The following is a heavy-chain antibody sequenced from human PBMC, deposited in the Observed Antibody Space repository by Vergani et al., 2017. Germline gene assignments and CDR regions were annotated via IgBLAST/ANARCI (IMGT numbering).Heavy chain of an antibody. Sequence: EVQLLESGGGLVQPGGSLRLSCAASGFTFSSYAMSWVRQAPGKGLEWVSAISSSSSYIYYADSVKGRFTISRDNAKNSLYLQMNSLRAEDTAVYYCAREAGGYYDSSGYANDYWGQGTLVTVSS. D-gene: IGHD3-22*01. CDR2: ISSSSSYI. CDR3: AREAGGYYDSSGYANDY. J-gene: IGHJ4*02. CDR1: GFTFSSYA. V-gene: IGHV3-21*01.